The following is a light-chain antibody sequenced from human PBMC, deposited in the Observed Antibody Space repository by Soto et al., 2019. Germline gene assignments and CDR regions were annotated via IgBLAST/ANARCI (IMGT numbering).Light chain of an antibody. CDR1: SSDIGLLDY. V-gene: IGLV2-14*01. J-gene: IGLJ1*01. CDR3: SSYTSSSTYV. CDR2: EVS. Sequence: QSVLTQPTSASGSPGQSITISCTGTSSDIGLLDYVSWYQHHPDKAPKLVIYEVSNRPSGVSNRFSGSKSGNTASLTISGLQAEDEADYYCSSYTSSSTYVFGTGTKLTVL.